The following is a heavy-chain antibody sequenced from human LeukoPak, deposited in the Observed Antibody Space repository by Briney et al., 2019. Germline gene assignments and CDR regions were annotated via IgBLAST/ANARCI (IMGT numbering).Heavy chain of an antibody. Sequence: PSQTLSLTCTVSGGSISSGSYYWRWIRQPAGTGLEWIARIFTSGSTKYNPSLKSRVTISVDTSKNQFSLKLSSVTAADTAVYYCAREGKITMVRGVIRYYYMDVWGKGTTVTISS. CDR1: GGSISSGSYY. J-gene: IGHJ6*03. D-gene: IGHD3-10*01. CDR3: AREGKITMVRGVIRYYYMDV. V-gene: IGHV4-61*02. CDR2: IFTSGST.